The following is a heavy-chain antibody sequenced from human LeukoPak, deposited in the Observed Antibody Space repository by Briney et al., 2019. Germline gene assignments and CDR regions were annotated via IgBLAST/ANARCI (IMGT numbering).Heavy chain of an antibody. V-gene: IGHV4-61*02. CDR2: IYTSGST. J-gene: IGHJ4*02. D-gene: IGHD4-23*01. CDR3: ARDVGPTVALA. CDR1: GGSISSGSYY. Sequence: SQTLSLTCTASGGSISSGSYYWSWIRQPAGKGLEWIGRIYTSGSTNYNPSLKSRVTISVDTSKNQFSLKLSSVTAADTAVYYCARDVGPTVALAWGQGTLVTVSS.